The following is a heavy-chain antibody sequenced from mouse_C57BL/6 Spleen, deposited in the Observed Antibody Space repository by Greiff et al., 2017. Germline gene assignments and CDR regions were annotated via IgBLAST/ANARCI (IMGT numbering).Heavy chain of an antibody. V-gene: IGHV1-55*01. CDR2: IYPGSGST. J-gene: IGHJ1*03. CDR1: GYTFTSYW. D-gene: IGHD2-4*01. CDR3: ARFYDYDGYFDV. Sequence: QVQLQQPGAELVKPGASVTMSCKASGYTFTSYWITWVKQRPGQGLEWIGDIYPGSGSTNYNEKFKSTATLTVDTSSSTAYMQLSSLTSEDSAVYYCARFYDYDGYFDVWGTGTTVTVSS.